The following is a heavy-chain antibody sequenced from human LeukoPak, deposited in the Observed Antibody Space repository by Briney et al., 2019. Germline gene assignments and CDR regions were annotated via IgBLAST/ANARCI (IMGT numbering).Heavy chain of an antibody. CDR2: IYPSSTYK. CDR1: GFTFSRNS. CDR3: ARAICSSTNCYHFDY. V-gene: IGHV3-21*01. J-gene: IGHJ4*02. D-gene: IGHD2-2*01. Sequence: GGSLRLSCAASGFTFSRNSMNWVRQAPGKGLEWVSSIYPSSTYKYYADSVKGRFTISTDDAKNSLYLQMNSLRAEDTAVYYCARAICSSTNCYHFDYWGQGTLVTVSS.